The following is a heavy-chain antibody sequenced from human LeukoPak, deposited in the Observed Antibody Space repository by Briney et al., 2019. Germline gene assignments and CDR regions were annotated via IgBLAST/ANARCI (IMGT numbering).Heavy chain of an antibody. CDR1: GGSVSSGSYY. V-gene: IGHV4-61*01. CDR2: IYYSGST. J-gene: IGHJ6*02. D-gene: IGHD7-27*01. Sequence: SETLSLTCTVSGGSVSSGSYYWSWIRQPPGKGLEWIGYIYYSGSTSYNPSLKSRVTISVDTSKNQFSLKLSSVTAADTAVYYCALGIIDYYYGMDVWGQGTTVTVSS. CDR3: ALGIIDYYYGMDV.